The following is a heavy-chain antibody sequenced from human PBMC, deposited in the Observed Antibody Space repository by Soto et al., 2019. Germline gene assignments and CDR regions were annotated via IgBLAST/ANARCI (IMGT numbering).Heavy chain of an antibody. V-gene: IGHV4-61*01. D-gene: IGHD3-22*01. CDR1: GGSVSSGPYY. J-gene: IGHJ4*02. CDR2: IYYSGNT. CDR3: ARGGRHDDSSGYGSLGY. Sequence: NPSETLSLTCTVSGGSVSSGPYYWSWIRQPPGKGLEWIGYIYYSGNTNYNPTLKSRVTISVDTSKNQFSLKLSSVTAADTAVYYCARGGRHDDSSGYGSLGYWRQGTLVTVSS.